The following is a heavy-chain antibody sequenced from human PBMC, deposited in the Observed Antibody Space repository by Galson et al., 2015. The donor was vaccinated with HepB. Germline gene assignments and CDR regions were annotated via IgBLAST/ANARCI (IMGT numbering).Heavy chain of an antibody. V-gene: IGHV4-34*01. Sequence: SETLSLTCAVYGGSFSGYYWSWIRQPPGKGLEWIGEINHSGSTNYNPSLKSRVTISVDTSKNQFSLKLSSVTAADTAVYYCARDLRHCSGGSCYAIARRWFDPWGQGTLVTVSS. CDR1: GGSFSGYY. D-gene: IGHD2-15*01. CDR3: ARDLRHCSGGSCYAIARRWFDP. CDR2: INHSGST. J-gene: IGHJ5*02.